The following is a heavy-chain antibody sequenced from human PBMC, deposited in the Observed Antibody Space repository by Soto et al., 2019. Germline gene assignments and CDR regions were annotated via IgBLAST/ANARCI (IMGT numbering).Heavy chain of an antibody. CDR2: ISAYNGNT. D-gene: IGHD2-2*01. CDR3: ARVNVVVPAAILNWFAP. Sequence: GASVKVSCKASGYTFTSYGISWVRQAPGQGLEWMGWISAYNGNTNYAQKLQGRVTMTTDTSTSTAYMELRSLRSDDTAVYYCARVNVVVPAAILNWFAPWGQGTLVTVSS. CDR1: GYTFTSYG. J-gene: IGHJ5*02. V-gene: IGHV1-18*01.